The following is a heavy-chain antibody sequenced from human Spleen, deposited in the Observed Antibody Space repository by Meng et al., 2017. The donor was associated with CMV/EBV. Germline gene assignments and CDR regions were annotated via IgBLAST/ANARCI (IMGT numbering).Heavy chain of an antibody. Sequence: GGSLRLSCAASGFMFSSYALHWVRQAPGKGLEWVTLISHDGSNKDYADSVKGRFTISRDNSKNTLYLQMNSLRPEDTAVYYCARPILYSYGFRTNEYYSMDVWGQGTTVTVSS. CDR3: ARPILYSYGFRTNEYYSMDV. V-gene: IGHV3-30-3*01. CDR1: GFMFSSYA. D-gene: IGHD5-18*01. CDR2: ISHDGSNK. J-gene: IGHJ6*02.